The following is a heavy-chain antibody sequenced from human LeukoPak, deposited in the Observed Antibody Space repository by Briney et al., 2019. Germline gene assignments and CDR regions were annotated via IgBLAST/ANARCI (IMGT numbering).Heavy chain of an antibody. D-gene: IGHD2-21*02. J-gene: IGHJ4*02. V-gene: IGHV3-64*01. Sequence: GGPLRLSCAASGFTFSNYWMHWVRQAPGKGLEYVSAISTNGGRTYYANSVKGRFTISRDNSKNTLYLQMGSLRAEDMAVYYCARVGDFNQVYFDYWGQGTLVTVSS. CDR3: ARVGDFNQVYFDY. CDR2: ISTNGGRT. CDR1: GFTFSNYW.